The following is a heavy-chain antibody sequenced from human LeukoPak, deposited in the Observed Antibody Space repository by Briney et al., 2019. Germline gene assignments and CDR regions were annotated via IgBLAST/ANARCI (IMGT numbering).Heavy chain of an antibody. V-gene: IGHV3-7*05. CDR2: IKQDGSEK. J-gene: IGHJ6*02. D-gene: IGHD2-15*01. Sequence: GGSLRLSCAASGFTFSNYWMSWVRQAPGKGLGWVASIKQDGSEKYYVDSVKGRLTISKDNTKNSLSLQMNSLRAEDTAVYYCARLVVAVVAGLDVWGQGTTVIVSS. CDR1: GFTFSNYW. CDR3: ARLVVAVVAGLDV.